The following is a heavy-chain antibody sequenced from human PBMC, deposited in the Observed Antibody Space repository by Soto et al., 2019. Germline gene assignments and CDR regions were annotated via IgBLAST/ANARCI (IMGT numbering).Heavy chain of an antibody. V-gene: IGHV3-9*01. CDR3: AKDIGAVDPYFDY. J-gene: IGHJ4*02. Sequence: EVQLVESGGGLVQPGRSLRLSCAASGFTFDDYAMHWVRQAPGKGLEWVSGISWNSGSIGYADSVKGRFTISRDNAKNSLYLPMNSLRAEDTALYYCAKDIGAVDPYFDYWGQGTLVTVSS. CDR2: ISWNSGSI. CDR1: GFTFDDYA. D-gene: IGHD6-19*01.